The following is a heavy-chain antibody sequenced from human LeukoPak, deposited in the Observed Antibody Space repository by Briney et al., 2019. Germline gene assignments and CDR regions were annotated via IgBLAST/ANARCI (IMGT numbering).Heavy chain of an antibody. D-gene: IGHD4-17*01. Sequence: SETLSLTCAVYGGSFSGYYWSWIRQPPGKGLEWIGEINHSGSTNYNPSLKSRVTISVDTSKNQFSLKLGSVTAADTAVYYCASTLGVTTYYFDYWGQGTLVTVSS. CDR2: INHSGST. CDR3: ASTLGVTTYYFDY. J-gene: IGHJ4*02. CDR1: GGSFSGYY. V-gene: IGHV4-34*01.